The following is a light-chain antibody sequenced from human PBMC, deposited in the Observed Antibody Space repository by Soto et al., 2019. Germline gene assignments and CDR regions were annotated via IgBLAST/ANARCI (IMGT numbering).Light chain of an antibody. J-gene: IGLJ1*01. CDR3: NSYSSTSFYV. CDR1: GSDIATFNY. CDR2: QVT. Sequence: QYVLTQPASMSGSPGQSITISCTGSGSDIATFNYVSWYQQYPGKAPKLLIYQVTSRASGVSHRFSGSKSGNTAALTISGLQPEDEAEYYCNSYSSTSFYVFGTGTKVTVL. V-gene: IGLV2-14*01.